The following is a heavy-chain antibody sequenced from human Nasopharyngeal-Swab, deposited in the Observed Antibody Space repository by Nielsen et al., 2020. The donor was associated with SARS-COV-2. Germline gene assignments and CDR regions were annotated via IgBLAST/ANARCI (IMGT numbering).Heavy chain of an antibody. V-gene: IGHV4-30-4*01. Sequence: PGKGLEWIGYIYYSGSTYYNPSLKSRVTISVDTSKNQFSLKLSSVTAADTAVYYCASTDGYTWAPFDYWGQGTLVTVSS. CDR3: ASTDGYTWAPFDY. D-gene: IGHD5-24*01. CDR2: IYYSGST. J-gene: IGHJ4*02.